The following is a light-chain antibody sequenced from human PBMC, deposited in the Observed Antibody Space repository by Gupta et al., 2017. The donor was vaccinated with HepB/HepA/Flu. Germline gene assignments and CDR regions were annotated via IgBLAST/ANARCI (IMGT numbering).Light chain of an antibody. V-gene: IGKV3-15*01. CDR3: QQYNNWPLCS. CDR2: GAS. CDR1: QSVSSN. J-gene: IGKJ2*04. Sequence: EIVMTQSPATLSVSPGERATLSCRASQSVSSNLAWYQRKPGQAPRLLIYGASTRATGIPARFSGSGSGTEFTLTISSLQSEDFAVYYCQQYNNWPLCSFGQGTKLEIK.